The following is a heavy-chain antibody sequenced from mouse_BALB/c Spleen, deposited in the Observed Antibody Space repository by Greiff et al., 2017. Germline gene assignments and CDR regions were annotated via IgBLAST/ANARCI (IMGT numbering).Heavy chain of an antibody. V-gene: IGHV5-4*02. CDR3: ARGGNYFAY. CDR2: ISDGGSYT. J-gene: IGHJ3*01. CDR1: GFTFSDYY. D-gene: IGHD2-1*01. Sequence: EVKLVESGGGLVKPGGSLKLSCAASGFTFSDYYMYWVRQTPEKRLEWVATISDGGSYTYYPDSVKGRFTISRDNAKNNLYLQMSSLKSEDTAMYYCARGGNYFAYWGQGTLVTVSA.